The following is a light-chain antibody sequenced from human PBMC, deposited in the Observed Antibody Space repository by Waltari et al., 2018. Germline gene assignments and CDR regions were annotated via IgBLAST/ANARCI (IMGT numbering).Light chain of an antibody. J-gene: IGLJ3*02. V-gene: IGLV1-40*01. CDR3: QSYDYSLSAVV. Sequence: QLLPGTAPKLLMFDNSDRPSGVPYRFAGSKCGSSASLAITGLQQEDEAEYYCQSYDYSLSAVVVGSGTKLTVL. CDR2: DNS.